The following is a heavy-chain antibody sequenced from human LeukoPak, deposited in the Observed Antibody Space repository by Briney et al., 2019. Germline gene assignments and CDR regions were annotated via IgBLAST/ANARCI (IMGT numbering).Heavy chain of an antibody. D-gene: IGHD3-10*01. J-gene: IGHJ4*02. V-gene: IGHV3-74*01. CDR2: NNGDGSTT. Sequence: GGSLRLSCVASGFSLSGYWMYWVRQAPGKGLMYISRNNGDGSTTNYADVVKGRFTMSRDNAKKSLYLQMNSLRAEDTALYYCGKDMASMVRGVIDFWGQGTLVTVSS. CDR3: GKDMASMVRGVIDF. CDR1: GFSLSGYW.